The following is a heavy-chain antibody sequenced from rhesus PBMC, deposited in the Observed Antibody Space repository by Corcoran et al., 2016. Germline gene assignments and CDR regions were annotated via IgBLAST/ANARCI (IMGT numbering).Heavy chain of an antibody. D-gene: IGHD6-37*01. J-gene: IGHJ4*01. V-gene: IGHV1-111*02. CDR2: VEPEDGEA. CDR3: ATWNSGGWPGYYFDY. CDR1: GYTFTDYY. Sequence: EVQLVQSGAEVKKPGASVKISCKASGYTFTDYYLHWVRQAPGKGLEGMGRVEPEDGEAIHAQKCQDRVTITADTATDTAYMELSSLRSEDTAVYYCATWNSGGWPGYYFDYWGQGVLVTVSS.